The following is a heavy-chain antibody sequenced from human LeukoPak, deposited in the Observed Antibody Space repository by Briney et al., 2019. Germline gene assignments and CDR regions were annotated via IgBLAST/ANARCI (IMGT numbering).Heavy chain of an antibody. CDR2: ISAYNGNT. V-gene: IGHV1-18*01. CDR1: GYTFTSYG. J-gene: IGHJ4*02. D-gene: IGHD3-22*01. CDR3: ARDRSGHYYDSSGYSSFDY. Sequence: ASVKVSCKASGYTFTSYGISWVRQAPGQGPEWMGWISAYNGNTNYAQKLQGRVTMTTDTSTSTAYMELRSLRSDDTAVYYCARDRSGHYYDSSGYSSFDYWGQGTLVTVSS.